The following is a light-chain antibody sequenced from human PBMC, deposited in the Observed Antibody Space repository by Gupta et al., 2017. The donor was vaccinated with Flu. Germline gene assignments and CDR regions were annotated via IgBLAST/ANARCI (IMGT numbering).Light chain of an antibody. CDR3: QQPKNFPWT. CDR2: AAS. J-gene: IGKJ1*01. Sequence: PSSVSASVGDRVTITCRASQGISSWLTWYQQKPVKAPKLLVYAASSLHTGVPSRFSGSGFGTEFTLTISSLHPEDFATYYCQQPKNFPWTFGQGTKVEVK. V-gene: IGKV1D-12*01. CDR1: QGISSW.